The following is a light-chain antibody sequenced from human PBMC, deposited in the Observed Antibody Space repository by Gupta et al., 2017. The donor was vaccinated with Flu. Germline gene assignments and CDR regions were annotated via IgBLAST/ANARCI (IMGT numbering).Light chain of an antibody. CDR3: QQYDSYYYT. Sequence: DIEMTQSPSTLSVSVGDKVTITCRASQSIRTWLAWYQQKPGKAPKLLIYKASSLETGVASRFSGSGSGTEFTLTISSLQPDDFATYYCQQYDSYYYTFGQGTKLEIK. J-gene: IGKJ2*01. V-gene: IGKV1-5*03. CDR2: KAS. CDR1: QSIRTW.